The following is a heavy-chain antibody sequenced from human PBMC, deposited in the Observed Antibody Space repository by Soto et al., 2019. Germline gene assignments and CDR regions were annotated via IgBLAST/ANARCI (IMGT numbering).Heavy chain of an antibody. CDR2: INPYNGGT. Sequence: GSVKVSFKASWYTLSSYCLSWVRQAPGQGLEWMGWINPYNGGTKDTQKLQGRVTMTTDTSTSTAYMELRSLRSDDTAVYYCAREYCDSTRCYLPDYWGQGALVTVSS. J-gene: IGHJ4*02. V-gene: IGHV1-18*01. CDR3: AREYCDSTRCYLPDY. CDR1: WYTLSSYC. D-gene: IGHD2-2*01.